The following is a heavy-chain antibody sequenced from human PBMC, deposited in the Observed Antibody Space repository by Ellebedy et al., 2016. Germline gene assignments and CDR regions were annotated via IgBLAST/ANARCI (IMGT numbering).Heavy chain of an antibody. J-gene: IGHJ4*02. CDR2: INQDGSEN. Sequence: GGSLRLSCTASGFTSSDYWMDWVRQAPGRGPEWVANINQDGSENYYVDSVRCRFTISRDNTKNTLYLQMNSLRAEDTAVYFCSRSLDYWGQGTLVTVSS. CDR3: SRSLDY. V-gene: IGHV3-7*03. CDR1: GFTSSDYW.